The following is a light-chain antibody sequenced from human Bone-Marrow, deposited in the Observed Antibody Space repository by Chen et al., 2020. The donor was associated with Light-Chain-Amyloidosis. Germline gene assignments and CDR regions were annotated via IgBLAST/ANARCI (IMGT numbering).Light chain of an antibody. Sequence: QSALTQPASVSGSPGQSITISCTGTSSDVGGYNYVSWYQQHPGKAPKLMIYYVSNRPSGVSNRFSGSKSGNTASLTISGLQAEDEADYYCQAWDSSTWVFGGGTKLTVL. CDR3: QAWDSSTWV. CDR1: SSDVGGYNY. J-gene: IGLJ3*02. V-gene: IGLV2-14*01. CDR2: YVS.